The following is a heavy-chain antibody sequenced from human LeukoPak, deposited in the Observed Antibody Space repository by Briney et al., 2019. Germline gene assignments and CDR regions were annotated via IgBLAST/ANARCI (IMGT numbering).Heavy chain of an antibody. CDR1: GFTFTTCS. V-gene: IGHV3-21*01. CDR2: ISSTSSYI. CDR3: TSRGDFWSGYWAMNV. J-gene: IGHJ6*02. Sequence: GGSLRLSCVASGFTFTTCSLNWVRQAPGKGLEWVSSISSTSSYIYYADSVKGRFTLSRDNAKNSIYLQMDSLRAEDTAVYYCTSRGDFWSGYWAMNVWGQGTTVIVSS. D-gene: IGHD3-3*01.